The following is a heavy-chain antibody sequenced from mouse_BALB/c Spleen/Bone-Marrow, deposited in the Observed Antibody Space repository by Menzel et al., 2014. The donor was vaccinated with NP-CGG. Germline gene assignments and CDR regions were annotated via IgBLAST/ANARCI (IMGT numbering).Heavy chain of an antibody. CDR1: GYSFTAYN. D-gene: IGHD2-4*01. CDR3: TRDDSPYWYFDV. V-gene: IGHV1-39*01. J-gene: IGHJ1*01. CDR2: IDPYYGGT. Sequence: EVHLVESGPELEKPGASVKISCKASGYSFTAYNMNWVKQSNGKSLEWIGSIDPYYGGTSYNQKFKGEATLTVDKSSSTAYMQLKNLTSEDSAVYYCTRDDSPYWYFDVWGAGTTATVSS.